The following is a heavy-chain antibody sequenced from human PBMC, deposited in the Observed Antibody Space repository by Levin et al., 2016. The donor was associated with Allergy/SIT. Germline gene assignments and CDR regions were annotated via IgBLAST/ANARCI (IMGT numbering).Heavy chain of an antibody. CDR2: INPNSGGT. D-gene: IGHD5-18*01. J-gene: IGHJ4*02. CDR3: ARWGGRTAMVGDS. Sequence: WVRQAPGQGLEWMGWINPNSGGTNYAQKFQGRVTMTRNTSISTAYMELSSLRSEDTAVYYCARWGGRTAMVGDSWGQGTLVTVSS. V-gene: IGHV1-8*01.